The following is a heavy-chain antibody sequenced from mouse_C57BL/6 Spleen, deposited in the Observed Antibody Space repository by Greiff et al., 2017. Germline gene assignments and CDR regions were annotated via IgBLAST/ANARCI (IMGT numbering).Heavy chain of an antibody. CDR2: IHPNSGST. CDR1: GYTFTSYW. Sequence: QVQLQQPGAELVKPGASVKLSCKASGYTFTSYWMHWVTQRPGQGLEWIGMIHPNSGSTNYNEKFKSKATLTVDKSSSTAYMQLSSLTSEDSAVYYCARYYGNYGYYAMDYWGQGTSVTVSS. CDR3: ARYYGNYGYYAMDY. D-gene: IGHD2-1*01. V-gene: IGHV1-64*01. J-gene: IGHJ4*01.